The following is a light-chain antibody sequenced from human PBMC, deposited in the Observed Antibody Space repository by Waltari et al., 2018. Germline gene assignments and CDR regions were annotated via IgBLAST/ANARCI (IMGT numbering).Light chain of an antibody. CDR1: QGINIY. Sequence: DIQLTQSPSFLSASVGDRVTITCRASQGINIYLAWYQQKPGKAPKLLIYAASTLQSGVPSRFGGSGSGTEFTLTISSLQPEDFATYYCQQLNSYPVTFGQGTKLEIK. CDR2: AAS. V-gene: IGKV1-9*01. J-gene: IGKJ2*01. CDR3: QQLNSYPVT.